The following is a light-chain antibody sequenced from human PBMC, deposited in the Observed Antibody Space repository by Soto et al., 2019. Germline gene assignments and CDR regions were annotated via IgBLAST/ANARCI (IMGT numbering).Light chain of an antibody. CDR1: QSISSW. CDR2: DAS. J-gene: IGKJ3*01. V-gene: IGKV1-5*01. CDR3: QQYDRAPFT. Sequence: DIQMTQSPSTLSASVGDRVTITCRASQSISSWLAWYQQKPGKAPKLLIYDASSLESGVPSRFSGSGSGTEFTLTISSLQPDDFATYYCQQYDRAPFTFGPGTKVDFK.